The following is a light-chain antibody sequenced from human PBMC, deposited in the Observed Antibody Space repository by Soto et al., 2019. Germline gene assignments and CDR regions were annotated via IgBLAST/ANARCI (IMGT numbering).Light chain of an antibody. J-gene: IGLJ1*01. CDR2: EVT. Sequence: QSALTQPASVSASPGQSITISCTGTTSDVGNYNYVSWYQHHPGKAPKLMIYEVTNRPSGVSNRFSGSKSGNTASLTISGLQAEDEADYYCNSYTSRSTYVFGTGTKVTVL. V-gene: IGLV2-14*01. CDR3: NSYTSRSTYV. CDR1: TSDVGNYNY.